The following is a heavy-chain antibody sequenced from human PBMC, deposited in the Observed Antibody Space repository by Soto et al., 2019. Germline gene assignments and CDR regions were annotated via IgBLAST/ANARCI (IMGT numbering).Heavy chain of an antibody. CDR1: GGSISSGDYY. Sequence: SETLSLTCTVSGGSISSGDYYWSWIRQPPGKGLEWIGYIYYSGSTYYNPSLKSRVTISVDTSKNQFSLKLSSVTAADTAVYYCASMVRGVTRDLYYFDYWGQGTLVTISS. CDR2: IYYSGST. V-gene: IGHV4-30-4*01. CDR3: ASMVRGVTRDLYYFDY. D-gene: IGHD3-10*01. J-gene: IGHJ4*02.